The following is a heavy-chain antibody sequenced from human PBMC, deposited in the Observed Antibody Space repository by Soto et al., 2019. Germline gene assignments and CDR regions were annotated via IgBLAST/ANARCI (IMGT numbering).Heavy chain of an antibody. CDR3: ARGGGFSPYYYNLDV. V-gene: IGHV1-46*02. CDR1: GYTLNTYY. CDR2: INPRGGST. J-gene: IGHJ6*02. D-gene: IGHD2-15*01. Sequence: ASVKVSCKASGYTLNTYYMHWVRQAPGQGPEWMGIINPRGGSTTYAQNFQDRVTMTRDTSSSTVYMELSSLRSEGTAVYYCARGGGFSPYYYNLDVWGQGTTVTVSS.